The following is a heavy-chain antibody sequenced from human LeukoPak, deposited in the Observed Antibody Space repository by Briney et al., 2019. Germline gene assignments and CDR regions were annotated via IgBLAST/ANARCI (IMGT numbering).Heavy chain of an antibody. CDR2: IYWDDDK. CDR3: AHRPRGCSWFDS. J-gene: IGHJ5*01. CDR1: GFSLSINGMG. V-gene: IGHV2-5*02. Sequence: SGPTLVNPPQTLTLTCTFSGFSLSINGMGVGWIRQPPGKALEWLAVIYWDDDKRYSPSLKTRLTITKDTSKNQVVFTMTNMDPVDTATYYCAHRPRGCSWFDSWGQGTLVTVSS.